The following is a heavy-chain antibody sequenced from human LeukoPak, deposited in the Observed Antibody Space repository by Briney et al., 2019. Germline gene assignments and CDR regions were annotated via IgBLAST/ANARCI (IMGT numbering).Heavy chain of an antibody. CDR3: ARDRVAPFDY. D-gene: IGHD2-15*01. CDR1: GFTSSRHW. V-gene: IGHV3-7*01. CDR2: IKEDGSEK. J-gene: IGHJ4*02. Sequence: PGGSLRLSCAASGFTSSRHWMSWVRQAPGKGLEWVANIKEDGSEKYCVDSVKGRFTISRDNAKNSLYLQMNSLRAEDTAVYYCARDRVAPFDYRGQGTLVTVSS.